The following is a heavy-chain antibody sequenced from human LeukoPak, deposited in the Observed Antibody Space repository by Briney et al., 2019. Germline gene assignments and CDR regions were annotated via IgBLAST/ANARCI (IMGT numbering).Heavy chain of an antibody. CDR2: IWHDGTNQ. Sequence: PGGSLRLSCAASGFTFSRYGMRWVRQAPRKGLEWVAFIWHDGTNQTYADSGKGRFTTSRDNPKKMGYVKMNSLKVEDTAFYYCARDWYYDSSGYFHYWGQGTLVTVSS. J-gene: IGHJ4*02. CDR1: GFTFSRYG. CDR3: ARDWYYDSSGYFHY. V-gene: IGHV3-33*01. D-gene: IGHD3-22*01.